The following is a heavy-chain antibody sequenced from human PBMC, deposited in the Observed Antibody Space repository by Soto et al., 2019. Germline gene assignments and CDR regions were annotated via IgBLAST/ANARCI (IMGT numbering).Heavy chain of an antibody. CDR2: IWYDGSNK. CDR1: GFTFSSYG. V-gene: IGHV3-33*01. J-gene: IGHJ6*02. Sequence: GGSLRLSCAASGFTFSSYGMHWVRQAPGKGLEWVAVIWYDGSNKYYADSVKGRFTISRDNSKNTLYLQMNSLRAEDTAVYYCARGDSSGWYYGRDYYYYGMDVWGQGTTVTAP. D-gene: IGHD6-19*01. CDR3: ARGDSSGWYYGRDYYYYGMDV.